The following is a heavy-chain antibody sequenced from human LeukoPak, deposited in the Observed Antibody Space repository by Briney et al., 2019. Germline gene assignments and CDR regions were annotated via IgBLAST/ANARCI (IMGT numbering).Heavy chain of an antibody. CDR1: GFTFTSSA. J-gene: IGHJ4*02. V-gene: IGHV1-58*01. CDR3: AADRHYYDSSGYYYYFDY. Sequence: SVKVSCKASGFTFTSSAVQWVRQARGQRLEWIGWIVVGSGNTNYAQKFQERVTITRDMSTSTAYMELSSLRSEDTAVYYYAADRHYYDSSGYYYYFDYWGQGTLVTVSS. D-gene: IGHD3-22*01. CDR2: IVVGSGNT.